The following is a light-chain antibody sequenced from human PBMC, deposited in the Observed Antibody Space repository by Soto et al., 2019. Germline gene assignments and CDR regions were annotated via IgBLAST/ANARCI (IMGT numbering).Light chain of an antibody. Sequence: EIVMTQSPATLSVSPGERATLSCRASQSVGTNMAWYQQKPGQAPRLLIFGTSTRATGIPARFSGSGSGTDFTLTISSVQSDDFAVYYCQQYTNRPPWTFDQGTKVDMK. CDR1: QSVGTN. J-gene: IGKJ1*01. CDR3: QQYTNRPPWT. V-gene: IGKV3-15*01. CDR2: GTS.